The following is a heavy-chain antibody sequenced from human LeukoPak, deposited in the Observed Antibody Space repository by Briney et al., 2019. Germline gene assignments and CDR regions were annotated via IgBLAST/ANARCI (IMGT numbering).Heavy chain of an antibody. J-gene: IGHJ6*03. D-gene: IGHD3-22*01. V-gene: IGHV1-18*01. CDR1: GYTFTTYG. CDR3: ARGGYYDSSGYYYYYYMDV. CDR2: ISAYNGNT. Sequence: ASVKVSCKGSGYTFTTYGISWVRQAPGQGLEWMGWISAYNGNTNYAQKLQGRVTMTTDTSTSTAYMELRSLRSDDTAVYYCARGGYYDSSGYYYYYYMDVWGKGTTVTVSS.